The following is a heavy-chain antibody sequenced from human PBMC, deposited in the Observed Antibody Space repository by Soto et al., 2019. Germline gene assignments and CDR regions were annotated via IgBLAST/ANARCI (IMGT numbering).Heavy chain of an antibody. J-gene: IGHJ3*02. D-gene: IGHD3-10*01. CDR2: ISAYNANI. V-gene: IGHV1-18*01. Sequence: QVQLVQSGVEVKTPGASAKLSCKAPGYTFTSYGIHWVRQAPGQGLEWMGWISAYNANIRYAQKFKGRVAMTTDTSTSTAYMELRSRKSDDTAIYNCARRSFGAGGTWYGEYDALDSWGRGTMVTVSS. CDR1: GYTFTSYG. CDR3: ARRSFGAGGTWYGEYDALDS.